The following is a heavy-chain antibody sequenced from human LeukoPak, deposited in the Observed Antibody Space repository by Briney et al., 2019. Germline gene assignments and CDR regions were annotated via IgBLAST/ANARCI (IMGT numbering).Heavy chain of an antibody. J-gene: IGHJ3*02. V-gene: IGHV1-2*02. Sequence: ASVKVSCKASGNTFSSDYMHWVRQAPGQGLEWMGWINPNSGGTNYAQKFQGRFTMARDTSITTAYMELSRLRSDDTAVYYCARGLPGTMIVVAPPDIWGQGTMVTVTS. CDR3: ARGLPGTMIVVAPPDI. D-gene: IGHD3-22*01. CDR1: GNTFSSDY. CDR2: INPNSGGT.